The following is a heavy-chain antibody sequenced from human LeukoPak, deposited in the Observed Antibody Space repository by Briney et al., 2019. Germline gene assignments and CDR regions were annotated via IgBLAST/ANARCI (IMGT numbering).Heavy chain of an antibody. V-gene: IGHV4-4*07. CDR1: GGSLSSYY. CDR2: IYTSGST. J-gene: IGHJ5*02. D-gene: IGHD6-13*01. Sequence: SETLSLTCTVSGGSLSSYYWSWLRQPAGKGLEWIGRIYTSGSTNYNPSLKSRVTMSVDTSKNQFSLKLSSVTAADTAVYYCARSSSSWQTWFDPWGQGTLVTVSS. CDR3: ARSSSSWQTWFDP.